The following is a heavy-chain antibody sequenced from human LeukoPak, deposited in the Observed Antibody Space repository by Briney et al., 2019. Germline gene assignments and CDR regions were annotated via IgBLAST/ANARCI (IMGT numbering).Heavy chain of an antibody. CDR2: VYYIGTT. CDR3: ARNTSSSPWFDP. V-gene: IGHV4-61*03. J-gene: IGHJ5*02. Sequence: SETLSLTCTVSGGSVSSPDSYWSWLRQPPGKGLEWIGNVYYIGTTIYNSSLKSRVTISVDTSKNHFSLEVTSVTAADTAVYFCARNTSSSPWFDPWGQGTLVTVSS. CDR1: GGSVSSPDSY. D-gene: IGHD6-6*01.